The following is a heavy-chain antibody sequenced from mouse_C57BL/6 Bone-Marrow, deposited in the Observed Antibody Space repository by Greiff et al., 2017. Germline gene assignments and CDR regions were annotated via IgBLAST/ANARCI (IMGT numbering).Heavy chain of an antibody. J-gene: IGHJ3*01. CDR1: GFTFSDYG. V-gene: IGHV5-17*01. CDR2: ISSGSSTI. CDR3: ARLFAY. Sequence: EVHLVESGGGLVKPGGSLKLSCAASGFTFSDYGMHWIRQAPEKGLEWVAYISSGSSTIYYADTVKGRFTISRDNAKNTLFQQMTSLRSEDTAMYYCARLFAYWGQGTLVTVSA.